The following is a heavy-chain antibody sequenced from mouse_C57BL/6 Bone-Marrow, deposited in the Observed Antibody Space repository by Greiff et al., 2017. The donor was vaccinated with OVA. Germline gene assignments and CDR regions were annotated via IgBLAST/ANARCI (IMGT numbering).Heavy chain of an antibody. CDR2: IDPENGDT. Sequence: VQLQQSGAELVRPGASVKLSCTASGFNIKDDYMHWVKQRPEQGLEWIGWIDPENGDTEYASKFQGKATITADTSSNTAYLQLSSLTSEDTAVYYCTPLLLRYYLDYWGQGTSLTVSS. J-gene: IGHJ2*02. D-gene: IGHD1-1*01. CDR1: GFNIKDDY. V-gene: IGHV14-4*01. CDR3: TPLLLRYYLDY.